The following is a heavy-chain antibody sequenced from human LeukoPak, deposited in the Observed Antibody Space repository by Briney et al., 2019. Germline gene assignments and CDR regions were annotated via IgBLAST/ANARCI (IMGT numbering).Heavy chain of an antibody. J-gene: IGHJ4*02. Sequence: PSETLSLTCTVSGGSIGSYYWSWIRQPPGKGLEWIGYIYYSGSTNYNPSLNSRVTISVDTSKNQFSLKLSSVTAADTAVCYCARGIYSYGYDYWGQGTLVTVSS. V-gene: IGHV4-59*01. CDR1: GGSIGSYY. CDR2: IYYSGST. CDR3: ARGIYSYGYDY. D-gene: IGHD5-18*01.